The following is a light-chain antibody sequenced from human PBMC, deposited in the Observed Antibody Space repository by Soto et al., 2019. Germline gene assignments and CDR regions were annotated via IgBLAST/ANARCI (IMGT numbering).Light chain of an antibody. Sequence: QLVLTQPPSVSGAPGQRVTISCTGSSSNIGAGYDVHWYQQLPGTAPKLLIYGNSNRPSGVPDRFSGSKSGTSASLAITGLQAEDEAHYYCQSYDSSLDVVFGGGTKVTVL. CDR3: QSYDSSLDVV. J-gene: IGLJ2*01. CDR2: GNS. V-gene: IGLV1-40*01. CDR1: SSNIGAGYD.